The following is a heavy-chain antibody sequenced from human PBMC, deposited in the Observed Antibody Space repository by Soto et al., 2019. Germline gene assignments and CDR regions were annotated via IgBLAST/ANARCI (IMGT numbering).Heavy chain of an antibody. J-gene: IGHJ6*03. Sequence: ASVKVSCKASGYTFTSYDINWVRQATGQGLEWMGWMNPNSGNTGYAQKFQGRVTMTRNTSISTAYMELSSLRSEDTAVYYCAREYYDFWSGYSRYYYYMDVWGKETTVTVAS. CDR1: GYTFTSYD. V-gene: IGHV1-8*01. CDR3: AREYYDFWSGYSRYYYYMDV. CDR2: MNPNSGNT. D-gene: IGHD3-3*01.